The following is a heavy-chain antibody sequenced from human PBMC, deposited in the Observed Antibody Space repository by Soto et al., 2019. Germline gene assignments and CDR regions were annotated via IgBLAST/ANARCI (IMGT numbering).Heavy chain of an antibody. V-gene: IGHV1-69*13. CDR2: IIPIFGTA. CDR3: ARAMTMIVVVNRHLDD. J-gene: IGHJ4*02. Sequence: GASVKVSCKASGGTFSSYAISWVRQAPGQGLEWMGGIIPIFGTANYAQKFQGRVTITADESTSTAYMELSSLRSDDTAVYYCARAMTMIVVVNRHLDDWGQGTLVTVSS. D-gene: IGHD3-22*01. CDR1: GGTFSSYA.